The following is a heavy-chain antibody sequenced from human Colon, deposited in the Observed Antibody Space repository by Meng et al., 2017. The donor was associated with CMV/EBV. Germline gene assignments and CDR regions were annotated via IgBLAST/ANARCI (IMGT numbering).Heavy chain of an antibody. V-gene: IGHV1-18*04. D-gene: IGHD4-17*01. J-gene: IGHJ4*02. CDR2: INPYDTDT. CDR1: GYTFTSYS. Sequence: HVHLGQSGAEVKHPWRSVKVSCKATGYTFTSYSINWMRQAPGQGLEWMECINPYDTDTSYAQKFQGRVTMTTDTSTSTVYMELRSLRSDDTAVYYCARGGGNADYPFAYWGQGTLVTVSS. CDR3: ARGGGNADYPFAY.